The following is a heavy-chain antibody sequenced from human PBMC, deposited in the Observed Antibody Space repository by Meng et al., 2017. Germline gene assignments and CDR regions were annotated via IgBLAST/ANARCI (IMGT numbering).Heavy chain of an antibody. J-gene: IGHJ4*02. CDR1: GGSVSSGSYY. CDR2: IYYSGST. V-gene: IGHV4-61*01. D-gene: IGHD2-15*01. Sequence: QVQVQESGPGLVRPSETLSLTCTVSGGSVSSGSYYWSWIRQPPGKGLEWIGYIYYSGSTNYNPSLKSRVTISVDTSKNQFSLKLSSVTAADTAVYYCARDCSGGSCYSIGVWGQGTLVTVSS. CDR3: ARDCSGGSCYSIGV.